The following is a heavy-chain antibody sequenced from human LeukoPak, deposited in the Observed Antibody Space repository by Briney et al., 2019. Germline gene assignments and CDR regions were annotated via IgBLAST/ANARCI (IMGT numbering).Heavy chain of an antibody. V-gene: IGHV1-69*01. CDR1: GGTFSSYG. CDR3: ASRGDYYDSSGYSGGFDY. D-gene: IGHD3-22*01. Sequence: SVKVSCKASGGTFSSYGISWVRQAPGQGIEWMGGIIPIFGTANYAQKFQGRVTITADESTSTAYMELSSLRSEDTAVYYCASRGDYYDSSGYSGGFDYWGQGTLVTVSS. CDR2: IIPIFGTA. J-gene: IGHJ4*02.